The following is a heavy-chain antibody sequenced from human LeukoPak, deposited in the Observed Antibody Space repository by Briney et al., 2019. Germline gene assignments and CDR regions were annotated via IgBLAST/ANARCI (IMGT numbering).Heavy chain of an antibody. Sequence: SQTLSLTCTVSGGSISSGSYYWSWIRQPAGKGLEWIGRIYTSGSTNYNPSLKSRVTISVDTSKNQFSLKLSSVTAADTAVYYCAREIALMVYAFTNWFDPWGQGTLVTVSS. D-gene: IGHD2-8*01. V-gene: IGHV4-61*02. CDR1: GGSISSGSYY. CDR2: IYTSGST. J-gene: IGHJ5*02. CDR3: AREIALMVYAFTNWFDP.